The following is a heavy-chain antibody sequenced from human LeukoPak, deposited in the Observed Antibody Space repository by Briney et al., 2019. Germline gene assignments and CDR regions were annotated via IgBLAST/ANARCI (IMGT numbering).Heavy chain of an antibody. J-gene: IGHJ4*02. CDR2: IKQDGSEK. D-gene: IGHD1-26*01. CDR3: ARGCGGRYCPFDY. V-gene: IGHV3-7*01. Sequence: PGGPLRLSCAASGFTFSSYWMSWVRQAPGKGLEGVANIKQDGSEKYYVDSVKGRFTISRDNAKNSLYLQMNSLRAEDTAVYYCARGCGGRYCPFDYWGQGTLVTVSS. CDR1: GFTFSSYW.